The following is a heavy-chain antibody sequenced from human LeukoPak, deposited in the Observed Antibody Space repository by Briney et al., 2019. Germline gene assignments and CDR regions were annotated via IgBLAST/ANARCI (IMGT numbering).Heavy chain of an antibody. CDR2: INAGNGNT. CDR1: GYTFTSHA. J-gene: IGHJ4*02. V-gene: IGHV1-3*01. D-gene: IGHD3-16*02. Sequence: ASVTVSCKASGYTFTSHAMHWVRQAPGERVEWVGWINAGNGNTKYSQKFQGRVTITRDTSASTAYMELSSLRSEDTAVYYCARAGYYDYVWGSYRAFDYWGQGTLVTVSS. CDR3: ARAGYYDYVWGSYRAFDY.